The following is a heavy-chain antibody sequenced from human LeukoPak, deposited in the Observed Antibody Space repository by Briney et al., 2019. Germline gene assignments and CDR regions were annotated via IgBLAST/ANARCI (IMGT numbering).Heavy chain of an antibody. CDR3: ARGVKLGLYYYYYMDV. J-gene: IGHJ6*03. D-gene: IGHD1-7*01. CDR2: INPNSGGT. V-gene: IGHV1-2*02. Sequence: ASVKVSCKASGYTFTGYYMHWVRQAPGQGLEWMGWINPNSGGTNYAQKFQGRVTMTRDTSISTAYMELSRLRSDDTAVYYCARGVKLGLYYYYYMDVWGKGTTVTVSS. CDR1: GYTFTGYY.